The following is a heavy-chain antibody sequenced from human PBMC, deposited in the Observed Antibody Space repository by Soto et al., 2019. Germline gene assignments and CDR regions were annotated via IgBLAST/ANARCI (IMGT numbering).Heavy chain of an antibody. D-gene: IGHD3-22*01. CDR1: GFSFANSW. Sequence: EVQLVESGGGLVQPGGSLRLSCTASGFSFANSWLHWVRQFPGKGLEWVSRINIDGSNAHYAGSVRGRFTISRDNGKHTLYLQMDNVRAEDTAVYFFARLPYHYDATKGGGDFPWGQGTRVTVSS. CDR2: INIDGSNA. V-gene: IGHV3-74*01. CDR3: ARLPYHYDATKGGGDFP. J-gene: IGHJ5*02.